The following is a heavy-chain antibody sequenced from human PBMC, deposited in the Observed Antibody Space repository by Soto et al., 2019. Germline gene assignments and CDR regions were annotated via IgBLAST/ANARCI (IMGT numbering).Heavy chain of an antibody. D-gene: IGHD6-25*01. V-gene: IGHV1-2*02. CDR3: GREGQRAFDY. CDR1: GYTFTGYS. CDR2: INPNSGVT. Sequence: ASVKVSCKASGYTFTGYSMHWVRQAPGQGLEWMGWINPNSGVTNYAQKFQGRVTMTRDTSISTAYMELSRLRSDDTAVYYCGREGQRAFDYWGQGTLVTVSS. J-gene: IGHJ4*02.